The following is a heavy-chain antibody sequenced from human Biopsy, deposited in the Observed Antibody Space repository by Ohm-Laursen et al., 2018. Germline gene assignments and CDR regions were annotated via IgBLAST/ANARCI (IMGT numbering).Heavy chain of an antibody. CDR3: VGGQRGPPIGVTVPGDAFDL. V-gene: IGHV1-69*01. Sequence: SSVKVSCKASGVTFDTYAFGWVRQAPGQGLEWMGGRIPYFNTIYYARNFQDRAVITADRSARTTDMQLSGLRPDDTAVYYCVGGQRGPPIGVTVPGDAFDLWGPGTTVTVSS. D-gene: IGHD2/OR15-2a*01. CDR1: GVTFDTYA. CDR2: RIPYFNTI. J-gene: IGHJ3*01.